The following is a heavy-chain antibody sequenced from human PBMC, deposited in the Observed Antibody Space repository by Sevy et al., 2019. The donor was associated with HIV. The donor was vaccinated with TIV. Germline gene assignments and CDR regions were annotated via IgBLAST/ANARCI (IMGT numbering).Heavy chain of an antibody. D-gene: IGHD3-10*01. V-gene: IGHV3-21*06. CDR2: ISGLSNYI. J-gene: IGHJ4*02. CDR3: ARGPPDGSYDYFDS. CDR1: GFTFSTYN. Sequence: AGSLRLSCTASGFTFSTYNMNWVRQAPGKELEWVSSISGLSNYIYYADSMKGRFTISRDNAKNTLNLQMNSLRGGDTAVYFCARGPPDGSYDYFDSWGQGILVTVSS.